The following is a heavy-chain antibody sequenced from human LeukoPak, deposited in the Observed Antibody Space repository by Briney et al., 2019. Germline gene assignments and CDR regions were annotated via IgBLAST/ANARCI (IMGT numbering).Heavy chain of an antibody. Sequence: GASVKVSCKASGYTFTGYYMHWVRQAPGQGLEWMGWINPNSGGTNYAQKLQGRVTMTTDTSTSTAYMELRSLRSDDTAVYYCARGQDCGGDCSAYYFDYWGQGTLVTVSS. D-gene: IGHD2-21*02. J-gene: IGHJ4*02. CDR1: GYTFTGYY. V-gene: IGHV1-2*02. CDR3: ARGQDCGGDCSAYYFDY. CDR2: INPNSGGT.